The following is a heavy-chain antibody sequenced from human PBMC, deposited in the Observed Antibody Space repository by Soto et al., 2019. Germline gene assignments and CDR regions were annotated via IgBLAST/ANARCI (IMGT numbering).Heavy chain of an antibody. CDR3: AKEGGLSGSYYISSSYYFDY. CDR1: GFTFSNYG. D-gene: IGHD1-26*01. Sequence: QVQLVESGGGVVQPGRSLRLSCAASGFTFSNYGMHWVRQAPGKGLEWVAIISYDGSNTYYADSVKGRFTISRDNSKNTLYLQMNRLRVEDTSVYYCAKEGGLSGSYYISSSYYFDYWGQGTLVTVSS. J-gene: IGHJ4*02. V-gene: IGHV3-30*18. CDR2: ISYDGSNT.